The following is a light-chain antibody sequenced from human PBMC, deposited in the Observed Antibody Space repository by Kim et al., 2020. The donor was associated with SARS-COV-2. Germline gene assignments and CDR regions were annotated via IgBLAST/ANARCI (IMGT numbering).Light chain of an antibody. CDR3: QQYYDWPPST. CDR2: SIS. CDR1: QRVAGT. Sequence: PPGERATLSCRASQRVAGTLAWYQQRPGQSPRLLIYSISTRATGIPARFSGSGSATEFTLTISSLQSEDFALYYYQQYYDWPPSTFGQGTKVDIK. J-gene: IGKJ1*01. V-gene: IGKV3-15*01.